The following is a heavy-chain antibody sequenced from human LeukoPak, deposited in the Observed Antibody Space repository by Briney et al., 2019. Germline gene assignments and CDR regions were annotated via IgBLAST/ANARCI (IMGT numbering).Heavy chain of an antibody. Sequence: SGTLSLTCTVSGGSISSYYWSWIRQPPGKGLEWIGYIYYSGSTNYNPSLKSRVTISLDTSKKQFSLKLSSVTAADTAVYYCAREGLGSGAQVDYWGQGTLVTVSS. D-gene: IGHD3-10*01. CDR2: IYYSGST. J-gene: IGHJ4*02. CDR1: GGSISSYY. V-gene: IGHV4-59*01. CDR3: AREGLGSGAQVDY.